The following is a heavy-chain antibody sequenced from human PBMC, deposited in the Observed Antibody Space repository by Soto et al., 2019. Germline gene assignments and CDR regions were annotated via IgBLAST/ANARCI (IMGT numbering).Heavy chain of an antibody. J-gene: IGHJ4*02. CDR2: VYHSATT. CDR3: ARDMPYGAGRLAGCDY. V-gene: IGHV4-59*11. Sequence: SETLSLTCSVSPASNTAPYWRCIRPPPEKTREWIGSVYHSATTTYNPSLRSRASLSVDTSKHQFSLRLTSVIASDTAVYYCARDMPYGAGRLAGCDYWGQGILVTISS. D-gene: IGHD1-26*01. CDR1: PASNTAPY.